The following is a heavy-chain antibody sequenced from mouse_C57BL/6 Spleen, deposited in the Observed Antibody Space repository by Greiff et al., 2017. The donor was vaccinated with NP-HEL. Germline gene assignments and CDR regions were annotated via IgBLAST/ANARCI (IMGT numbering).Heavy chain of an antibody. CDR2: IYPGSGST. V-gene: IGHV1-55*01. CDR3: ARELYGSSYVWFAY. D-gene: IGHD1-1*01. CDR1: GYTFTSYW. J-gene: IGHJ3*01. Sequence: QVQLQQSGAELVKPGASVKMSCKASGYTFTSYWITWVKQRPGQGLEWIGDIYPGSGSTNYNEKFKSKATLTVDTSSSTAYMQLSSLTSEDSAVYYCARELYGSSYVWFAYWGQGTLVTVSA.